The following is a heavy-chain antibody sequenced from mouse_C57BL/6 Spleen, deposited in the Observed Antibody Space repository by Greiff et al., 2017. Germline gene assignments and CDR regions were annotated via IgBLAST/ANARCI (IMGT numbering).Heavy chain of an antibody. CDR1: GFTFSSYA. CDR2: ISDGGSYT. CDR3: ARDKPGAMDY. Sequence: DVQLVESGGGLVKPGGSLKLSCAASGFTFSSYAMSWVRQTPEKRLEWVATISDGGSYTYYPDNVKGRFTISRDNAKNNLYLQMSHLKSEDTAMYYCARDKPGAMDYWGQGTSVTVSS. V-gene: IGHV5-4*01. J-gene: IGHJ4*01.